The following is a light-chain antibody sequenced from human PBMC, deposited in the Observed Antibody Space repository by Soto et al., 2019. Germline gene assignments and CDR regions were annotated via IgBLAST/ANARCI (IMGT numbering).Light chain of an antibody. CDR2: AAA. Sequence: AIQMAQSPSSLSASVGDRVTITCRASQGIGNDVGWFQQKPGKAPELLIYAAATLQSGVPSRFSGSRSGTDFTLTISSLQPEVFATYYCLQDHNYPLTFGGGTKVEIK. CDR3: LQDHNYPLT. J-gene: IGKJ4*01. V-gene: IGKV1-6*02. CDR1: QGIGND.